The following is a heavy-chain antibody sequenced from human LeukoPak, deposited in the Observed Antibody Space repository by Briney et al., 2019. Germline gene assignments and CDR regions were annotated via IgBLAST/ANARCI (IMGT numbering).Heavy chain of an antibody. CDR1: GFTFSSYS. CDR2: ISSSSSTI. J-gene: IGHJ3*02. D-gene: IGHD3-3*01. Sequence: GGSLRLSCAASGFTFSSYSMNWVRQAPGKGLEWVSYISSSSSTIYYADSVKGRFTISRDNAKNSLYLQMNSLRAEDTAVYYCAKLATTGGSYDFWSGYRPNDAFDIWGQGTMVTVSS. V-gene: IGHV3-48*01. CDR3: AKLATTGGSYDFWSGYRPNDAFDI.